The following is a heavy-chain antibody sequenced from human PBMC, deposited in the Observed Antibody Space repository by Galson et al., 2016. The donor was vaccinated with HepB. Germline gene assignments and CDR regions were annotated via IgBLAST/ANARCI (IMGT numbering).Heavy chain of an antibody. V-gene: IGHV3-7*01. CDR1: GFTFSGYW. D-gene: IGHD2-15*01. J-gene: IGHJ4*02. CDR3: ARDPTAHDLLLGY. Sequence: SLRLSCAASGFTFSGYWMSWVRQAPGKGLEWVTYIRQDGGAKNYVDSVKGRFTISRDNAKNSLFPQMNSLRAEDPAVWYCARDPTAHDLLLGYWGPRTLVTVSS. CDR2: IRQDGGAK.